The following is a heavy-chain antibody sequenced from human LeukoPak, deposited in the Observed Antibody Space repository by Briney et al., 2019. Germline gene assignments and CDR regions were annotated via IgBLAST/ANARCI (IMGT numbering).Heavy chain of an antibody. Sequence: PSQTLSLTCAVSGGSINSGGYSWSWIRQPPGKELEWIGYISSTGSTYYNLSLKSRLSISLDTSKNQFSLNLRSVTAADSAVYYCAREGVVVIPAARAGNAFDIWGRGTLVTVSS. CDR1: GGSINSGGYS. CDR3: AREGVVVIPAARAGNAFDI. V-gene: IGHV4-30-4*07. CDR2: ISSTGST. J-gene: IGHJ3*02. D-gene: IGHD3-16*02.